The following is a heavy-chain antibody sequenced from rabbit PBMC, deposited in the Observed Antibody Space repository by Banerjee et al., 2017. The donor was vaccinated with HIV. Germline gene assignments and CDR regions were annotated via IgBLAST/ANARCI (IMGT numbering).Heavy chain of an antibody. CDR1: GFDFSSYG. J-gene: IGHJ4*01. CDR3: ARIDPRYYTSDWDYFNL. Sequence: QEQLVESGGGLVQPGGSLKLSCKASGFDFSSYGVSWVRQAPGKGLEWIGYIDPVFGSTYYASWVNGRFTISSHNAQNTLYLQLNSLTAADTATYFCARIDPRYYTSDWDYFNLWGPGTLVTVS. CDR2: IDPVFGST. D-gene: IGHD4-1*01. V-gene: IGHV1S47*01.